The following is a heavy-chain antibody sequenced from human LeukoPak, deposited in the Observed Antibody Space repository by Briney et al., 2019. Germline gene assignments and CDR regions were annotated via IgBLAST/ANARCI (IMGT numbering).Heavy chain of an antibody. J-gene: IGHJ4*02. Sequence: GGSLRLSCAAAGFTFSSYSMNWVRQAPGKGLEWVSSISSSSSCIYYADSVKGRFTISSDNAKNSLYLQMNSLRAEDTAVYYCARDDDTAMGPYYFDYWGQGTLVTVSS. CDR2: ISSSSSCI. CDR3: ARDDDTAMGPYYFDY. CDR1: GFTFSSYS. D-gene: IGHD5-18*01. V-gene: IGHV3-21*01.